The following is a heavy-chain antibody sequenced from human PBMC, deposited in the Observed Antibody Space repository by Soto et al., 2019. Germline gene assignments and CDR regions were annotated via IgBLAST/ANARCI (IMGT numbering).Heavy chain of an antibody. D-gene: IGHD4-4*01. Sequence: QITLKESGPPLVKPTQTLTLTCTFSGFSLSTSGVGVGWIRQPPGKALEWLALIYWHDDKRYSPSLKSRLTSTRDPSKHQRVLTMTTRDPVDTAAYCRAHKEDAYRGFNYWGQRTLVTVSA. CDR1: GFSLSTSGVG. J-gene: IGHJ4*02. CDR2: IYWHDDK. CDR3: AHKEDAYRGFNY. V-gene: IGHV2-5*01.